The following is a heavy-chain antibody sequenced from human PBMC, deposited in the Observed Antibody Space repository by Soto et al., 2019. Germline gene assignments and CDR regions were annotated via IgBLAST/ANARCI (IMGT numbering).Heavy chain of an antibody. D-gene: IGHD2-21*02. CDR3: VRHIGGDHEY. CDR2: IDPGGSDI. Sequence: PGESLKISCQGFGYSFTNYWISWVRQMPGKGLEWMGRIDPGGSDINYSSAFQGRVTLSFDKAITTVNLQWSSLKASDTAIYYCVRHIGGDHEYWAQGTLVTVSS. J-gene: IGHJ4*02. V-gene: IGHV5-10-1*01. CDR1: GYSFTNYW.